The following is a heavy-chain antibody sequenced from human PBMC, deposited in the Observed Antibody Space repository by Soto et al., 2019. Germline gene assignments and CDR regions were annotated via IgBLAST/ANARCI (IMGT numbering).Heavy chain of an antibody. V-gene: IGHV4-31*02. Sequence: VADGSSGGGGPYRSRKKKHPGKGLEWIGYIYYSGSTYYNPSLKSRVTISVDTSKNQFSLKLSSVTAADTAVYYCAREGYCSCGSSHRKEYYYYSGMDLCGQGTTVTV. J-gene: IGHJ6*02. CDR2: IYYSGST. CDR1: DGSSGGGGPY. D-gene: IGHD2-15*01. CDR3: AREGYCSCGSSHRKEYYYYSGMDL.